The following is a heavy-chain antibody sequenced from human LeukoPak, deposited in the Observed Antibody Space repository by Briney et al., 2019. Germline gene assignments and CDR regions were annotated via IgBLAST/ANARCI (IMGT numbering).Heavy chain of an antibody. J-gene: IGHJ4*02. V-gene: IGHV1-69*13. D-gene: IGHD1-7*01. CDR1: GYTFTSYG. CDR3: ARYNWNYSHYFDY. CDR2: IIPIFGTA. Sequence: SVKGSCKASGYTFTSYGISWVRQAPGQGLEWMGGIIPIFGTANYAQKFRGRVAITADESTSTAYMELSSLRSEDTAVYYCARYNWNYSHYFDYWGQGTLVTVSS.